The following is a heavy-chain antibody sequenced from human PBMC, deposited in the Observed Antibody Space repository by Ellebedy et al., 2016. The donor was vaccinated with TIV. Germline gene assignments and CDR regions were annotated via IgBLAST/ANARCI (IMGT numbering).Heavy chain of an antibody. CDR3: VSPAGSSGYWEAFDI. J-gene: IGHJ3*02. Sequence: PGGSLRLSCAASGFTFSSYAMTWVRQAPGKGLEWVGRTRNKANSYTTEYAASVKGRFTISRDDSKNSLYLQMNSLKTEDTAVYYCVSPAGSSGYWEAFDIWGQGTMVTVSS. V-gene: IGHV3-72*01. D-gene: IGHD3-22*01. CDR1: GFTFSSYA. CDR2: TRNKANSYTT.